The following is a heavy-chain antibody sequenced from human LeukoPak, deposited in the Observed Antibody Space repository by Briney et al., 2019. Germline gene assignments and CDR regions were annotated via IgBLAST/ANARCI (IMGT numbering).Heavy chain of an antibody. D-gene: IGHD2-2*03. V-gene: IGHV3-30*18. CDR1: EFTVSSNY. J-gene: IGHJ6*02. CDR2: ISYDGSNK. CDR3: AKDLDIVVVPAAIFYGMDV. Sequence: GGSLRLSCAASEFTVSSNYMSWVRQAPGKGLEWVAVISYDGSNKYYADSVKGRFTISRDNSKNTLYLQMNSLRAEDTAVYYCAKDLDIVVVPAAIFYGMDVWGQGTTVTVSS.